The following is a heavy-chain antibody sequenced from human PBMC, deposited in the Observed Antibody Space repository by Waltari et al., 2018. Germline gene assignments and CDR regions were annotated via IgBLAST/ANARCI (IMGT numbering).Heavy chain of an antibody. CDR1: GGSIRRSSYY. Sequence: QLQLQESGPGLVKPSETLSLTCTVSGGSIRRSSYYWGWIRQPPGKGLEWIGSIYYSGSTYYNPSLKSRVTISVDTSKNQFSLKLSSVTAADTAVYYCARQRFDWLLSRGYYFDYWGQGTLVTVSS. V-gene: IGHV4-39*01. J-gene: IGHJ4*02. CDR3: ARQRFDWLLSRGYYFDY. CDR2: IYYSGST. D-gene: IGHD3-9*01.